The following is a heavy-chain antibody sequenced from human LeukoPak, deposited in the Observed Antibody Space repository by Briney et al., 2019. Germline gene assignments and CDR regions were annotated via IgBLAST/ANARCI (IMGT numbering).Heavy chain of an antibody. CDR2: IYSGGST. J-gene: IGHJ3*02. D-gene: IGHD3-22*01. CDR3: ARDYYDSSGYYWGAFDI. Sequence: PGGSLRLSCAASGFTVSSNYMSWVRQAPGKGLEWVSVIYSGGSTYYADSVKGRFTISRDSSKNTLYLQMNSLRAEDTAVYYCARDYYDSSGYYWGAFDIWGQGTMVTVSS. CDR1: GFTVSSNY. V-gene: IGHV3-53*01.